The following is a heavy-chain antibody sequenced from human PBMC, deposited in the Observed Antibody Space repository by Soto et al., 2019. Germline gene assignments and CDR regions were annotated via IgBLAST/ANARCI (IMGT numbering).Heavy chain of an antibody. CDR3: ARDDIVVVPAAMEDVYYYYGMDV. D-gene: IGHD2-2*01. J-gene: IGHJ6*02. Sequence: SVKVSCKASGGTFSSYTISWVRQAPGQGLECMGRIIPILGIANYAQKFQGRVTITADKSTSTAYMELSSLRSDDTAVYYCARDDIVVVPAAMEDVYYYYGMDVWG. V-gene: IGHV1-69*04. CDR1: GGTFSSYT. CDR2: IIPILGIA.